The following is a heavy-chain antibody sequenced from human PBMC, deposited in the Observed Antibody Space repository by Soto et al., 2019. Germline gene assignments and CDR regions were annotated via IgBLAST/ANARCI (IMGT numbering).Heavy chain of an antibody. CDR3: ARPSSSSDANYGYFDY. J-gene: IGHJ4*02. CDR2: INANGGST. CDR1: GYTFTSYY. V-gene: IGHV1-46*01. D-gene: IGHD6-6*01. Sequence: ASVKVSCKASGYTFTSYYMHWVRQAPGQGLEWMGRINANGGSTNYAQKFQGRVTMTRDTSTSTAYMELRSLRSDDTAVYYCARPSSSSDANYGYFDYWGQGTLVTVSS.